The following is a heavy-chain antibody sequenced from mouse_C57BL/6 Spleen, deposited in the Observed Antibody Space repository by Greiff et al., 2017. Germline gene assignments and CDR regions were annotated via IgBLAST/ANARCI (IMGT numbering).Heavy chain of an antibody. CDR2: IYPRSGNT. J-gene: IGHJ4*01. V-gene: IGHV1-81*01. Sequence: QVQLKESGAELARPGASVKLSCKASGYTFTSYGISWVKQRTGQGLEWIGEIYPRSGNTYYNEKFKGKATLTADKSSSTAYMELRSLTSEDSAVYFCSRSTAQAHYYAMDYGGQGTSVTVSS. CDR1: GYTFTSYG. CDR3: SRSTAQAHYYAMDY. D-gene: IGHD3-2*02.